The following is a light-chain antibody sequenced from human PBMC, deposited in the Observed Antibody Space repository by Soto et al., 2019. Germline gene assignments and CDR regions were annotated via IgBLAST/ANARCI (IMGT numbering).Light chain of an antibody. CDR1: NIGSKS. Sequence: SYELTQPPSVSVAPGKTARITCGGNNIGSKSVHGYQQKPGQAPVLVIYYDSDRPSGIPERFSGSNSGNTATLTISRVEAGDEADYYCQVWDSSSDHPVFGVGTTLTVL. CDR3: QVWDSSSDHPV. CDR2: YDS. V-gene: IGLV3-21*04. J-gene: IGLJ2*01.